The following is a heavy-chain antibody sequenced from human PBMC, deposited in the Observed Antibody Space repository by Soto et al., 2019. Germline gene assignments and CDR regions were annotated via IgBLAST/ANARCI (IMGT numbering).Heavy chain of an antibody. Sequence: GSLSLSCSASGFTFSGSAIHWVRQASGKGLEWVGRIRSKANSYATAYAASVKGRFTISRDDSKNTAYLQMNSLKTEDTAVYYCTRLGVGATADYWGQGTLVTVSS. D-gene: IGHD1-26*01. CDR1: GFTFSGSA. V-gene: IGHV3-73*01. J-gene: IGHJ4*02. CDR3: TRLGVGATADY. CDR2: IRSKANSYAT.